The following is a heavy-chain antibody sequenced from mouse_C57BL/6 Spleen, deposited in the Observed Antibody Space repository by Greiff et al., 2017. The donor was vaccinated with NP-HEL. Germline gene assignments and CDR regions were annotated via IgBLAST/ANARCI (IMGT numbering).Heavy chain of an antibody. D-gene: IGHD2-1*01. Sequence: EVQLQQSGPELVKPGASVKISCKASGYTFTDYYMNWVKQSHGKSLEWIGDINPNNGGTSYNQKFKGKATLTVDKSSSTAYMELRSLTSEDSAVYYCARDGNYVWFAYWGQGTLVTVSA. V-gene: IGHV1-26*01. CDR2: INPNNGGT. CDR1: GYTFTDYY. J-gene: IGHJ3*01. CDR3: ARDGNYVWFAY.